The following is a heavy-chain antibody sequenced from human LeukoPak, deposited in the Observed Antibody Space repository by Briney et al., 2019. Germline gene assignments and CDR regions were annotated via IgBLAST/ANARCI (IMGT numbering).Heavy chain of an antibody. CDR1: GGSFSGYY. Sequence: SETLSLTCAVYGGSFSGYYWSWIRQPPGKGLEWIGVINHSGSTNYNPSLKSRVTISVDTSKNQFSLKLSSVTAADTAVYYCARRQIREGRYSSGWHYVQKNNWFDPWGQGTLVTVSS. J-gene: IGHJ5*02. CDR3: ARRQIREGRYSSGWHYVQKNNWFDP. D-gene: IGHD6-19*01. CDR2: INHSGST. V-gene: IGHV4-34*01.